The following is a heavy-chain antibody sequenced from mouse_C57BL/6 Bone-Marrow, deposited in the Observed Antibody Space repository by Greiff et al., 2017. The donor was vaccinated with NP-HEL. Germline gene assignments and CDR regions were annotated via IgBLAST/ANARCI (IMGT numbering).Heavy chain of an antibody. CDR3: ASSLYIL. V-gene: IGHV1-64*01. CDR1: GYTFTSYW. Sequence: QVHVKQPGAELVKPGASVKLSCKASGYTFTSYWMHWVKQRPGQGLEWIGMIHPNSGSTNYNEKLKSKATLTVDKSSSTAYIQLRSLTSEDSAVYYCASSLYILWGQGTSVTLSS. J-gene: IGHJ4*01. D-gene: IGHD1-3*01. CDR2: IHPNSGST.